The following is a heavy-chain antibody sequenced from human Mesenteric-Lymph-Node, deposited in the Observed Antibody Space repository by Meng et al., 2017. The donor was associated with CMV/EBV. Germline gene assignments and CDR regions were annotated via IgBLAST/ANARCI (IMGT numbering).Heavy chain of an antibody. J-gene: IGHJ5*02. V-gene: IGHV4-4*02. Sequence: SETLSLTCAVSGGSISSSNWWSWVRQPPGKGLEWIGSIYYSGSTYYNPSLKSRVTISVDTSKNQFSLKLSSVTAADTAVYYCASEPSITIFGVAPGGWFDPWGQGTLVTVSS. CDR2: IYYSGST. CDR1: GGSISSSNW. D-gene: IGHD3-3*01. CDR3: ASEPSITIFGVAPGGWFDP.